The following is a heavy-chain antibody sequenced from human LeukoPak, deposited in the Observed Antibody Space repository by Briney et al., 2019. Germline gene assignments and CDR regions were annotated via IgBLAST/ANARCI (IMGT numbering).Heavy chain of an antibody. CDR3: ARGRPHGNDY. D-gene: IGHD4-23*01. CDR1: GFTFSSYW. Sequence: GGSLGLSCAASGFTFSSYWMNWVRQAPGKGLVWVSRIASDGSSTTYADSVRGRFSISRDNAKNTLYLQMNSLRVEDTAVYYCARGRPHGNDYWGQGTLVTVSS. V-gene: IGHV3-74*01. CDR2: IASDGSST. J-gene: IGHJ4*02.